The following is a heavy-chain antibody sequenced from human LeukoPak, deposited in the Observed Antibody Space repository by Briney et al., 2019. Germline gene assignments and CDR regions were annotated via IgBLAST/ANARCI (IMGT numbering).Heavy chain of an antibody. CDR2: IRYDGSNK. Sequence: PGGSLRLSCAASGFTFSSYGMHWVRQAPGKGLEWVAFIRYDGSNKYYADSVKGRFTISRDNSKNTLYQQMNSLRAEDTAVYYCAKDRTAMVTGLFDYWGQGTLVTVSS. V-gene: IGHV3-30*02. D-gene: IGHD5-18*01. CDR3: AKDRTAMVTGLFDY. CDR1: GFTFSSYG. J-gene: IGHJ4*02.